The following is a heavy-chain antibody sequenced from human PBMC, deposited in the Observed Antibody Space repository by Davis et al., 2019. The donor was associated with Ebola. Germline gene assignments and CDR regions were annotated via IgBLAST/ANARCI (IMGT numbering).Heavy chain of an antibody. CDR2: IYYSGIT. V-gene: IGHV4-39*01. CDR3: ARTTYYYDSSGYYYFDY. Sequence: MPSETLSLTCTVSGCSISSSSYYWGWNSPPPGKELEWIGSIYYSGITYYNQSLKSRVTVSVDTSKNKFSLKLSSVTAADTAVYYCARTTYYYDSSGYYYFDYWGQGTLVTVSS. CDR1: GCSISSSSYY. J-gene: IGHJ4*02. D-gene: IGHD3-22*01.